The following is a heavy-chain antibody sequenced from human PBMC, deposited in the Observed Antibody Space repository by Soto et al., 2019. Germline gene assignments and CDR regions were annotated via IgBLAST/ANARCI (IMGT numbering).Heavy chain of an antibody. CDR3: ATEYYDSRGYYYIDS. CDR1: GGSISSGGYY. CDR2: IYHSGTT. V-gene: IGHV4-31*03. D-gene: IGHD3-22*01. Sequence: SESLSLTCTVSGGSISSGGYYCSWIRQHPGKGLEWIGHIYHSGTTNYNPSLKSRVTISVDTSKNQSSLKLTSVSAADTAVYYCATEYYDSRGYYYIDSWGQGTLVTVSS. J-gene: IGHJ4*02.